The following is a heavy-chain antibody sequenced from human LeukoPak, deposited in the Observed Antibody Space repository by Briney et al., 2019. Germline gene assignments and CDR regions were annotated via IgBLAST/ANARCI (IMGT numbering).Heavy chain of an antibody. V-gene: IGHV3-7*01. CDR1: GFTFSDYW. Sequence: GGSLRLSCSASGFTFSDYWMMWVRQAPGKGVEWVGNIRQDDSEKNYVDSVKGRFTISRDSAKSLLYLQMNSLRAEDTAIYYCATDRKVGTWDPRFNYWGQGTMVTVSS. D-gene: IGHD4-23*01. CDR2: IRQDDSEK. J-gene: IGHJ3*01. CDR3: ATDRKVGTWDPRFNY.